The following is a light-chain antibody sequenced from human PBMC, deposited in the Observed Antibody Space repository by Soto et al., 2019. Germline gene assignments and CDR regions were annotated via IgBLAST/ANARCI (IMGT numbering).Light chain of an antibody. J-gene: IGLJ1*01. Sequence: QSALTQPASVSGSPGQSITISCTGTSSDIGGYNYVSWYQQHPGKAPKLLIFDVTNRPSGVSDRFSGSKSGNTASLTISGLQADDEADYYCSSYSTITLEVFGAGTKLTVL. CDR2: DVT. V-gene: IGLV2-14*03. CDR1: SSDIGGYNY. CDR3: SSYSTITLEV.